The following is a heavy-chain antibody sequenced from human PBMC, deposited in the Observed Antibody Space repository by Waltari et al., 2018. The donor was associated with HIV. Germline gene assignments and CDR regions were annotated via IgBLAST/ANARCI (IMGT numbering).Heavy chain of an antibody. CDR3: ARGDIAAAGTVYYYGMDV. J-gene: IGHJ6*02. V-gene: IGHV4-34*01. D-gene: IGHD6-13*01. CDR1: GGSFSGYY. Sequence: QVQLQQWGAGLLKPSETLSLTCAVYGGSFSGYYWSWIRQPPGTGLEWIGEINHSGSTNYNPSLKSRVTISVDTSKNQFSLKLSSVTAADTAVYYCARGDIAAAGTVYYYGMDVWGQGTTVTVSS. CDR2: INHSGST.